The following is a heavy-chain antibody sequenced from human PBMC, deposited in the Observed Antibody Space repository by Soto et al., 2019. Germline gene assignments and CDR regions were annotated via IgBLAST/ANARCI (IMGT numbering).Heavy chain of an antibody. CDR2: IIPIFGTA. CDR3: ASSIAVADPYYYYGMDV. J-gene: IGHJ6*02. D-gene: IGHD6-19*01. CDR1: GGTFSSYA. Sequence: GASVKVSCKASGGTFSSYAISWVRQAPGQGLEWMGGIIPIFGTANYAQKFQGRVTITADESTSTAYMELSSLRSEDTAVYYCASSIAVADPYYYYGMDVWGQGTTVTVSS. V-gene: IGHV1-69*13.